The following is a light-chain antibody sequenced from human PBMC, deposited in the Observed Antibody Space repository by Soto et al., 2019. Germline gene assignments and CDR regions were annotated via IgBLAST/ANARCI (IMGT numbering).Light chain of an antibody. CDR3: QQYNSYSGT. Sequence: DIQMTQSPSTLSASVGDRVTITCRASQSISSRLAWYQQKPGKAPKLLIYDASSLESGVPSRFSGSGSGTEFTLTISRLQPDDFATYYCQQYNSYSGTFGQGTKVEIK. CDR1: QSISSR. J-gene: IGKJ1*01. CDR2: DAS. V-gene: IGKV1-5*01.